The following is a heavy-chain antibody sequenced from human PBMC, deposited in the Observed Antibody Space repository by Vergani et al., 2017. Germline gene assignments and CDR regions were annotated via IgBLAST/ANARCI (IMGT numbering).Heavy chain of an antibody. CDR2: IRSKANSYAT. Sequence: EVQLVESGGGLVQPGGSLKLSCAASGFTFSGSAMHWVRQASGKGLEWVGRIRSKANSYATAYAASVKGRFTISRDYSKNTAYLQMNSLKTEDTAVYYCTRRPPYGDYVGWFDPWGQGTLVTVSS. CDR1: GFTFSGSA. J-gene: IGHJ5*02. CDR3: TRRPPYGDYVGWFDP. D-gene: IGHD4-17*01. V-gene: IGHV3-73*01.